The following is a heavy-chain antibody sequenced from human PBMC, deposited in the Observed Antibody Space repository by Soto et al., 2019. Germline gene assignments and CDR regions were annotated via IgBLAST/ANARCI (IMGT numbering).Heavy chain of an antibody. CDR2: IYYSGST. V-gene: IGHV4-61*01. J-gene: IGHJ5*02. CDR3: ARAPSPKHCSSGCWFDP. D-gene: IGHD2-2*01. CDR1: CGSVSSGSYY. Sequence: QVQLQESGPGLVKPSETLSLTCTVSCGSVSSGSYYWSWIRQPPGKGLEWIGYIYYSGSTNYNPSLKSRVTISVDTSKNQFSLKLSSVTAADTAVYYCARAPSPKHCSSGCWFDPWGQGTLVTVSS.